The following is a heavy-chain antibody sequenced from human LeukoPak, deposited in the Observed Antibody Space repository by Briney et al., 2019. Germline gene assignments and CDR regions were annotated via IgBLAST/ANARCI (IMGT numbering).Heavy chain of an antibody. J-gene: IGHJ4*02. D-gene: IGHD6-6*01. V-gene: IGHV3-7*01. Sequence: SGGSLRLSCAASGFTFSTYWMNWVRQAPGKGLEWVANIKQDGSEKYYVDSVKGRFTISRDNAKNSLYLQMNSLRAEDTAVYYCARDLSTDRSSSGGYYDYWGQGTLVTASS. CDR3: ARDLSTDRSSSGGYYDY. CDR1: GFTFSTYW. CDR2: IKQDGSEK.